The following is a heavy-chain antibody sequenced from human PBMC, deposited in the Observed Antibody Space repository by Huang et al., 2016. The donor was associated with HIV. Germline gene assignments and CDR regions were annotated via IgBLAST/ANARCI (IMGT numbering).Heavy chain of an antibody. D-gene: IGHD6-13*01. Sequence: QVRLVESGGGVVQPGASLTLSCSASGFPFRAYGMDWVRQAPGKGLEGVSFIRYDGNNDYLIASVKGRFTISRDNSNNTLYLRMNSLRPEDTAVYYCVKERGSSRARSSFDFWGQGTSVIVSS. CDR2: IRYDGNND. CDR1: GFPFRAYG. V-gene: IGHV3-30*02. CDR3: VKERGSSRARSSFDF. J-gene: IGHJ3*01.